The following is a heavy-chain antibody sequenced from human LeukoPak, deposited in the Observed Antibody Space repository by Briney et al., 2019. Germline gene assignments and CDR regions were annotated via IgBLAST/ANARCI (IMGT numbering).Heavy chain of an antibody. CDR1: GYTFTTYG. V-gene: IGHV1-18*01. CDR2: ISAYNGNT. Sequence: ASVKVSCKASGYTFTTYGIGWVRQAPGQGLEWMGWISAYNGNTNNAQKFQGRVTMTTDTSTRTSYMELRSLRSDDTAVYYCARGLQENLAWLQAFSAFDIWGQGTMVTISS. CDR3: ARGLQENLAWLQAFSAFDI. D-gene: IGHD5-24*01. J-gene: IGHJ3*02.